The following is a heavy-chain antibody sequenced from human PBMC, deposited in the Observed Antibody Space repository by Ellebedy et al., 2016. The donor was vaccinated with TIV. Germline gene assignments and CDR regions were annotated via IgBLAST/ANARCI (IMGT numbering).Heavy chain of an antibody. J-gene: IGHJ3*02. V-gene: IGHV1-46*01. Sequence: ASVKVSXXASGYTFTGYYMHWVRQAPGQGLEWMGRIIPILGIANYAQKFQGRVSMTRETSTSTVYMELSSLRSEDTAVYYCARDRGPSGDAFDIWGQGTMVTVSS. D-gene: IGHD3-10*01. CDR1: GYTFTGYY. CDR3: ARDRGPSGDAFDI. CDR2: IIPILGIA.